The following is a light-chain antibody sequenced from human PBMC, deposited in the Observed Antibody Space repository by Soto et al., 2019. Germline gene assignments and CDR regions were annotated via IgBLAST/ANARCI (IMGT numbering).Light chain of an antibody. J-gene: IGKJ1*01. V-gene: IGKV1-5*01. CDR2: DAS. CDR3: QQYNSNSWM. CDR1: QSISSW. Sequence: DIQMTQSPSTLSASVGDRVTITCRASQSISSWLAWYQQKPGKAPKVLIYDASRLESGVPSRFSGSGSGTEFTLTISSLQPADFATYYCQQYNSNSWMFGQGTKVEIK.